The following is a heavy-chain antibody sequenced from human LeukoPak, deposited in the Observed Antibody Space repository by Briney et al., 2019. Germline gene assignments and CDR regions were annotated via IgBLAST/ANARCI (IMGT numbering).Heavy chain of an antibody. V-gene: IGHV3-49*04. D-gene: IGHD2-2*01. CDR3: TSCPSSTSCHSYYYMDV. CDR2: IRSKAYGGTT. Sequence: GGSLRLSCTASGFTFGDYAMSWVRQAPGKGLEWVGFIRSKAYGGTTEYAASVKGRFTISRDDSKSIAYLQMNSLKTEDTAVYYCTSCPSSTSCHSYYYMDVWGKGTTVTVSS. J-gene: IGHJ6*03. CDR1: GFTFGDYA.